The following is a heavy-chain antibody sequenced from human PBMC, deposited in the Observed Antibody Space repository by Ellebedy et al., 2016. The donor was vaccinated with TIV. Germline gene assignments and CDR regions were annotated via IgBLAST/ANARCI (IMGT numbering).Heavy chain of an antibody. Sequence: GESLKISCAASGFTFSSHWMHWVRQVPGKGLVWVSRINGDGSRTSYADSVKGRFTISRDNAKNTLYMEMNSLRVEDTAVYYCARVRDGWGSYDHWGQGTLVTVSS. CDR2: INGDGSRT. CDR1: GFTFSSHW. D-gene: IGHD3-10*01. CDR3: ARVRDGWGSYDH. J-gene: IGHJ4*02. V-gene: IGHV3-74*01.